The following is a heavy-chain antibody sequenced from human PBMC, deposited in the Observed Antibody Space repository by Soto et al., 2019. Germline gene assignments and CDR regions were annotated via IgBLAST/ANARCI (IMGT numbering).Heavy chain of an antibody. V-gene: IGHV4-31*03. J-gene: IGHJ6*02. CDR1: GGSIRSGGYY. D-gene: IGHD5-18*01. CDR2: IYYSGNT. CDR3: ARDRLMATAGTARHYFGLDV. Sequence: SETLSLTCTVSGGSIRSGGYYWSWVRQNPRKGLEWIGNIYYSGNTYYNPSLKSRLTISVHTSKNQFSLILSSVSAADTAVYYCARDRLMATAGTARHYFGLDVWGQGTTVTVSS.